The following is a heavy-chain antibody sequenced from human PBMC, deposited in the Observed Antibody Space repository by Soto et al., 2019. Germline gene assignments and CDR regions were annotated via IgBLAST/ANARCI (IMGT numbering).Heavy chain of an antibody. Sequence: SETLSLTCHVSGGSISTSRAYWAWIRQPPGKGLEWLANIFYSGSTYYNPSLASRVTVSVDTSKNEFSLKLRSVTAADTAVYYCARQPTTGDTDLWFDPWGQGTLVTVSS. CDR2: IFYSGST. CDR3: ARQPTTGDTDLWFDP. CDR1: GGSISTSRAY. D-gene: IGHD2-21*01. V-gene: IGHV4-39*01. J-gene: IGHJ5*02.